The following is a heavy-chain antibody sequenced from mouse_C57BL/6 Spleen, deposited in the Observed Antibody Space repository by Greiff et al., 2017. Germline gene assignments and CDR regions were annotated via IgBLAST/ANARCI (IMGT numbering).Heavy chain of an antibody. CDR3: ARRAIYDGLDY. D-gene: IGHD2-3*01. CDR1: GYTFTSYW. Sequence: QVQLKQPGAELVMPGASVKLSCKASGYTFTSYWMHWVKQRPGQGLEWIGEIDPSDSYTNYNQKFKGKSTLTVDKSSSTAYMQLSSLTSEDSAVXYCARRAIYDGLDYWGQGTTLTVSS. CDR2: IDPSDSYT. V-gene: IGHV1-69*01. J-gene: IGHJ2*01.